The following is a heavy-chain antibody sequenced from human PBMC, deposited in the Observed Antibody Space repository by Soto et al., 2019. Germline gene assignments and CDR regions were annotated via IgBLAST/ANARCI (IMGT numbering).Heavy chain of an antibody. J-gene: IGHJ6*02. CDR3: ARGEQLAPYYYYGMDV. CDR1: GYTFTSYA. D-gene: IGHD6-13*01. Sequence: ASVKVSCKASGYTFTSYAMNWVRQAPGQGLEWMGWINTNTGNPTYAQGFTGRFVFSLDTSVSTAYLQICSLKAEDTAVYYCARGEQLAPYYYYGMDVWGQGTTVTVS. V-gene: IGHV7-4-1*01. CDR2: INTNTGNP.